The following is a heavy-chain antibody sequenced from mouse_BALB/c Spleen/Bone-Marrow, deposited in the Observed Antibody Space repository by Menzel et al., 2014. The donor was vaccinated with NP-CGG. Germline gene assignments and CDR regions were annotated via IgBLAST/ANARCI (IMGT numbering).Heavy chain of an antibody. V-gene: IGHV14-3*02. J-gene: IGHJ3*01. CDR2: IDPVNGNT. CDR1: GFNIKDTY. Sequence: VQLKESGAELVKPGASVKLSCTASGFNIKDTYMYWVKQRPEQGLEWIGRIDPVNGNTKYDPKFQDKATITADTSSNTAYLQLSSLTSEDTAVYYCARYYYGSSLFAYWGQGTLVTVSA. D-gene: IGHD1-1*01. CDR3: ARYYYGSSLFAY.